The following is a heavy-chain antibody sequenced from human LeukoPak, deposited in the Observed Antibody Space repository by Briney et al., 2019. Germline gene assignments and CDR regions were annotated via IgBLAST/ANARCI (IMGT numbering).Heavy chain of an antibody. V-gene: IGHV3-21*01. Sequence: GGSLRLSCAASGFTFSSYSMNWVRQAPRKGLEWVSSISSSSSYIYYADSVKGRFTISRDNAKNSLYLQMNSLRAEDTAVYYCARSGVYYDFWSGPNMDVWGKGPRSPSPQ. D-gene: IGHD3-3*01. CDR3: ARSGVYYDFWSGPNMDV. CDR1: GFTFSSYS. J-gene: IGHJ6*01. CDR2: ISSSSSYI.